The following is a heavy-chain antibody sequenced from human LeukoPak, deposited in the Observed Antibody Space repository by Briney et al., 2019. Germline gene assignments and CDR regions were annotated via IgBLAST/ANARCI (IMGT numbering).Heavy chain of an antibody. CDR2: INSDESRP. D-gene: IGHD5-24*01. V-gene: IGHV3-74*01. J-gene: IGHJ4*02. Sequence: GGSLRLSCAASGFTFSDYWMHWVRQAPGKGLVWVSRINSDESRPNYADSVKGRFTISRDNAKNTLYLQMNSLRDEDTAVYSCARDGVRDGLYFDRWGQGTLVTVSS. CDR1: GFTFSDYW. CDR3: ARDGVRDGLYFDR.